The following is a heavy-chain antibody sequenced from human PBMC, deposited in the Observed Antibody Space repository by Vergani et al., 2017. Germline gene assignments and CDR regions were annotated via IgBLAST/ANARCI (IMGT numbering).Heavy chain of an antibody. CDR3: AKASNEVAGLTFDY. Sequence: VQLVESGGGLVQPGRSLRLSCAASGFTFSSYGMHWVRQAPGKGLEWVAVISYDGSNKYYADSVKGRFTISRDNSKNTLYLQMNSLRAEDTAVYYCAKASNEVAGLTFDYWGQGTLVTVSS. CDR1: GFTFSSYG. D-gene: IGHD6-19*01. V-gene: IGHV3-30*18. CDR2: ISYDGSNK. J-gene: IGHJ4*02.